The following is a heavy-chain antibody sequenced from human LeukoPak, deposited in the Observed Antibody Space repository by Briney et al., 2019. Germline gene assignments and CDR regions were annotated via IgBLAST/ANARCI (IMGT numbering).Heavy chain of an antibody. Sequence: PGGSLRLSCAASGFNFANHAMSWVRQTPGKGLEWVSAISGGGDITYYADSVRGRFTISRDNSNNTLYLQMNSLRAEDTAVYYCAKLTTSWGQGTLVTVSS. CDR3: AKLTTS. J-gene: IGHJ4*02. CDR2: ISGGGDIT. CDR1: GFNFANHA. D-gene: IGHD4-11*01. V-gene: IGHV3-23*01.